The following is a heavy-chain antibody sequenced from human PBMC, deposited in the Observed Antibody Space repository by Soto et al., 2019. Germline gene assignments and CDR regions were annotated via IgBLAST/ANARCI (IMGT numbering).Heavy chain of an antibody. CDR2: ISAYNGNT. J-gene: IGHJ5*02. Sequence: GASVKVSCKASGYTFTSYGISWVRQAPGQGLEWMGWISAYNGNTNYAQKLQGRVTMTTDTSTSTAYMELRSLRSDDTAVYYCARRSEIAAAGTIWFDPWGRGTLVTVSS. CDR1: GYTFTSYG. V-gene: IGHV1-18*01. CDR3: ARRSEIAAAGTIWFDP. D-gene: IGHD6-13*01.